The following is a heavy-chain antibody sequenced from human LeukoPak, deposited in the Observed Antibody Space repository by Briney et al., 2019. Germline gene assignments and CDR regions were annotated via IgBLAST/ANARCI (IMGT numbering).Heavy chain of an antibody. D-gene: IGHD6-19*01. Sequence: GGSLRLSCTASGFTFSSYGMHWVRQAPGKGLEWVAFIRYDGSKYYADSVKGRFTISRGNSKNTLYLQMNSLRAEDTAVYYCAKARAQWLAHNWFDPWGQGTLVTVSS. V-gene: IGHV3-30*02. CDR1: GFTFSSYG. CDR3: AKARAQWLAHNWFDP. CDR2: IRYDGSK. J-gene: IGHJ5*02.